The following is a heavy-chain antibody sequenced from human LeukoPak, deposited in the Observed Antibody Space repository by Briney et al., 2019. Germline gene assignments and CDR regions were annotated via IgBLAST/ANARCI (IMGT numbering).Heavy chain of an antibody. CDR2: IKSDVRST. V-gene: IGHV3-74*01. Sequence: QPGGSLRLSCAASGFTFSTSWMHWVRQAPGKGLVWVARIKSDVRSTDYADSVKGRFTISRDDANNILYLQMNSLRAEDTAVYFCTAIRPDYWVQATVVTVSP. CDR3: TAIRPDY. CDR1: GFTFSTSW. D-gene: IGHD2-21*02. J-gene: IGHJ4*02.